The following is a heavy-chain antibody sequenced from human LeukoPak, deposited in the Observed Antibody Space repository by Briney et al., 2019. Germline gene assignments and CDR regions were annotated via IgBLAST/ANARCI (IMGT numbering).Heavy chain of an antibody. CDR1: GFTFSSYA. V-gene: IGHV3-23*01. D-gene: IGHD2-15*01. J-gene: IGHJ6*03. CDR3: AKNGDRGAYCSGGSCYPYYYYYIDV. Sequence: PGGSLRLSCAASGFTFSSYAMSWVRQAPGKGLEWVSAISGSGGSTYYADSVKGRFTISRDNSKNTLYLQVNSLRAEDTAVYYCAKNGDRGAYCSGGSCYPYYYYYIDVWGKGTTVTISS. CDR2: ISGSGGST.